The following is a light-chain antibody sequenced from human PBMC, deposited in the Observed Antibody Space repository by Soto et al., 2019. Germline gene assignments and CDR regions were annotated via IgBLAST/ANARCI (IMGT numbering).Light chain of an antibody. CDR2: DNN. Sequence: QSVLTQPPSVSGAPGQRVTISCTGSSSNIGAVYDVHWYHQHPGTAPKFLIYDNNILPSGVPDRFSGSKSGTSASLAISGLPAEDKGHYYCPSYKPTLNRSVFGGGTKVTVL. CDR3: PSYKPTLNRSV. J-gene: IGLJ1*01. CDR1: SSNIGAVYD. V-gene: IGLV1-40*01.